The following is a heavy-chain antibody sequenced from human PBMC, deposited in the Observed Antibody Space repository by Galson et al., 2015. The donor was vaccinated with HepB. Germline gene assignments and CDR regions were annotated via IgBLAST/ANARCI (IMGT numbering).Heavy chain of an antibody. CDR3: AKASPSYYYDSSGYYPPYWYFDL. D-gene: IGHD3-22*01. J-gene: IGHJ2*01. Sequence: SLRLSCAASGFTFSSYAMSWVRQAPGKGLEWVSAISGSGGSTYYADSVKGRFTISRDNSKNTLYLQMNSLRAEDTAVYYCAKASPSYYYDSSGYYPPYWYFDLWGRGTLVTVSS. CDR2: ISGSGGST. CDR1: GFTFSSYA. V-gene: IGHV3-23*01.